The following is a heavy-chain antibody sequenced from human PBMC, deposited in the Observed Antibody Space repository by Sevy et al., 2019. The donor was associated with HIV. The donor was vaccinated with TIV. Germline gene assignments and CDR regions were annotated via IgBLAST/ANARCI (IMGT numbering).Heavy chain of an antibody. CDR2: ISAYNGNT. J-gene: IGHJ4*02. Sequence: ASVKVSCKASGGTFSSYGISWVRQAPGQGLEWMGWISAYNGNTNYAQKLQGRVTMTTDTSTSTAYMELRSLRSDDTAVYYCARREYYYDSSGYLMGVFDYWGQGTLVTVSS. CDR3: ARREYYYDSSGYLMGVFDY. D-gene: IGHD3-22*01. CDR1: GGTFSSYG. V-gene: IGHV1-18*01.